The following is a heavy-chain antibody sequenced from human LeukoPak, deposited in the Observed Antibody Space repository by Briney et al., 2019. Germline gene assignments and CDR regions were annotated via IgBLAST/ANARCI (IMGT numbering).Heavy chain of an antibody. Sequence: GGSLRLSCAASGFGVSSNDMSWVRQAPGKGLEWVSLIYAGGGSGAYYADSVRGRFTGSRNDSKDTIDLQMNSLKVDDTPMYYCLRQGPGNPPRWVQATLVTVSS. CDR2: IYAGGGSGA. D-gene: IGHD1-14*01. CDR1: GFGVSSND. J-gene: IGHJ4*02. V-gene: IGHV3-53*04. CDR3: LRQGPGNPPR.